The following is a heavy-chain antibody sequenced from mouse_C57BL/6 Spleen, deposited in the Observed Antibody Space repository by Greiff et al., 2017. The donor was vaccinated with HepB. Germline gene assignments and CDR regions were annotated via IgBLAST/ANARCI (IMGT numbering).Heavy chain of an antibody. Sequence: QVQLQQPGAELVRPGTSVKLSCKASGYTFTSYWMHWVKQRPGQGLEWIGVIDPSDSYTNYNQKFKGKATLTVDTSSSTAYMQLSSLTSEDSAVYYCAGGYDVGYWGQGTTLTVSS. J-gene: IGHJ2*01. V-gene: IGHV1-59*01. CDR1: GYTFTSYW. CDR2: IDPSDSYT. D-gene: IGHD2-2*01. CDR3: AGGYDVGY.